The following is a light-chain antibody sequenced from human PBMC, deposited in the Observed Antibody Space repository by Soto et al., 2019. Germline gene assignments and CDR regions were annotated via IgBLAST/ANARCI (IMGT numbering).Light chain of an antibody. J-gene: IGKJ1*01. CDR1: QSLLQSNGYNY. CDR2: FGS. V-gene: IGKV2-28*01. Sequence: DIVMTQSPLSLPVTPGEPASISCSSSQSLLQSNGYNYLDWYLQKPGQSPQLLIFFGSYRASGVPDRFSGSGSGTDFTLKIRSVEAEDVGIYYCMQSRQTPPTFGQGTRVEIK. CDR3: MQSRQTPPT.